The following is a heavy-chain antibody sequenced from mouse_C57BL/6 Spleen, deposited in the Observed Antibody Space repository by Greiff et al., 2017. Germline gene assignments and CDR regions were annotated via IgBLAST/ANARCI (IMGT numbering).Heavy chain of an antibody. D-gene: IGHD2-1*01. Sequence: QVQLKQPGAELVKPGASVKLSCKASGYTFTSYWMHWVKQRPGQGLEWIGMIHPNSGSTNYNEKFKSKATLTVDKSSSTAYMQLSSLTSEDSAVYYCARYGNYEGLFAYWGQGTLVTVSA. CDR2: IHPNSGST. CDR1: GYTFTSYW. V-gene: IGHV1-64*01. J-gene: IGHJ3*01. CDR3: ARYGNYEGLFAY.